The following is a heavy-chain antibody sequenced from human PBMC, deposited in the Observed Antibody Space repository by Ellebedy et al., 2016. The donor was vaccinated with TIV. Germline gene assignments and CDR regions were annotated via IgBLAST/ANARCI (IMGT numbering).Heavy chain of an antibody. Sequence: SVKVSCXASGGTFSSYAISWVRQAPGQGLEWMGGIIPIFGTANYAQKFQGRVTITADESTSTAYMELSSLRSEDTAVYYCARVRDVEMATITGYYGMDVWGQGTTVTVSS. D-gene: IGHD5-24*01. CDR3: ARVRDVEMATITGYYGMDV. CDR2: IIPIFGTA. J-gene: IGHJ6*02. V-gene: IGHV1-69*13. CDR1: GGTFSSYA.